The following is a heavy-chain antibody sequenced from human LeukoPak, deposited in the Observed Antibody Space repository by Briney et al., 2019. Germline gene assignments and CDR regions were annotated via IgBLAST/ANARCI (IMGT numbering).Heavy chain of an antibody. CDR2: ISYSGTT. CDR1: GGSISSTNYY. Sequence: SETLSLTCTVSGGSISSTNYYWGWIRQPRGKGLEWIGSISYSGTTYCNPSLKSRATIAVDTSKNQFALKVTSVTAADTAVYYCATRGDYDLDYWGQGTLVTVSS. CDR3: ATRGDYDLDY. J-gene: IGHJ4*02. D-gene: IGHD3-22*01. V-gene: IGHV4-39*06.